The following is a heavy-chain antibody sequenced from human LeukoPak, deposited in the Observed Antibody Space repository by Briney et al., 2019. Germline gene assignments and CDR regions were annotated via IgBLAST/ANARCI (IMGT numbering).Heavy chain of an antibody. Sequence: ASVKVSCKASGDTFTGYYMHWVRQAPGQGLEWMGWINPNSGGTNYAQKFQGRVTMTRDTSISTAYMELSRLRSDDTAVYYCARDPELTGDAFDIWGQGTMVTVSS. J-gene: IGHJ3*02. CDR3: ARDPELTGDAFDI. CDR1: GDTFTGYY. CDR2: INPNSGGT. D-gene: IGHD7-27*01. V-gene: IGHV1-2*02.